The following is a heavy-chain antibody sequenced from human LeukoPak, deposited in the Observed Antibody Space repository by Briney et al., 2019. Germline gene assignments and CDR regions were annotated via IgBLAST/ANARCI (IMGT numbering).Heavy chain of an antibody. Sequence: SETLSLTCAVYGGSFSGYYWSWIRQPPGKGLEWIGEINHSGSTNYNPSLKSRVTISVDTSKNQFSLKLSSVTAADTAVYYCASTFKERGYNYGSFDYWGRGTLVTVSS. CDR3: ASTFKERGYNYGSFDY. CDR1: GGSFSGYY. D-gene: IGHD5-18*01. V-gene: IGHV4-34*01. J-gene: IGHJ4*02. CDR2: INHSGST.